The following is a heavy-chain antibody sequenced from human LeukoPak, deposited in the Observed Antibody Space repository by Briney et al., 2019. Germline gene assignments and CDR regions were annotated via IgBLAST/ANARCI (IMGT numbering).Heavy chain of an antibody. CDR1: GFTFSSYA. Sequence: GGSLRLSCTASGFTFSSYAMSWVRQAPGKGLEWVSAISGSGGSTYYADSVKGRFTISRDNSKNTLYLQMNSLRAEDTAVYYCAKDPAPAGTEGGGGYFQHWGPGTPCSVSS. J-gene: IGHJ1*01. D-gene: IGHD1-1*01. CDR3: AKDPAPAGTEGGGGYFQH. CDR2: ISGSGGST. V-gene: IGHV3-23*01.